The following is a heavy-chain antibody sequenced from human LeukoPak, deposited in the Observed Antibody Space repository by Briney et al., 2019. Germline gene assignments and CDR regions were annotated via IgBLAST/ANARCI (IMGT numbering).Heavy chain of an antibody. Sequence: SETLSLTCTVSGDSISTSNYYWGWIRQPPGKGLEWIGNIFYSGSTYYSPSLKSRVTISLDTSRNQFSLKLTSVTAADTAMYYCARYRGASGYHFDYWGQGTLVTVSS. CDR3: ARYRGASGYHFDY. J-gene: IGHJ4*02. D-gene: IGHD5-12*01. V-gene: IGHV4-39*07. CDR2: IFYSGST. CDR1: GDSISTSNYY.